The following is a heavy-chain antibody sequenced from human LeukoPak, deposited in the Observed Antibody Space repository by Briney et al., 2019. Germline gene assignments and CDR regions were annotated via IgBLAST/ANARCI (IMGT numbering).Heavy chain of an antibody. CDR3: AKTSRRVWGSMMRYYFVY. CDR2: ISGSGGST. Sequence: GGSLRLSCAASGFTFSSYAMSWVRQAPGKGLEWVSAISGSGGSTYYADSVKGRFTISRDNSKNTLYLQMNSLRAEDTAVYYCAKTSRRVWGSMMRYYFVYWGQGTLVTVSS. V-gene: IGHV3-23*01. CDR1: GFTFSSYA. J-gene: IGHJ4*02. D-gene: IGHD3-16*01.